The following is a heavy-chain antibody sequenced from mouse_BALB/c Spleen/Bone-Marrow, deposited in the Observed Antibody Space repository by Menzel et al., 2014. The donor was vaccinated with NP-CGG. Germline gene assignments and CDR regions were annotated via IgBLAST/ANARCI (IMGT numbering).Heavy chain of an antibody. CDR2: ISSGSSTI. V-gene: IGHV5-17*02. Sequence: EVKLMESGGGLVQPGGSRKLSCAASGFTFSSFGMHWVRQAPEKGLEWVAYISSGSSTIYYADTAMGRFTISRDNPKNTLFLQMTSLRSEDTAMYYCARSGSSSGYFDYWGQGTTLTVSS. J-gene: IGHJ2*01. CDR1: GFTFSSFG. D-gene: IGHD1-1*01. CDR3: ARSGSSSGYFDY.